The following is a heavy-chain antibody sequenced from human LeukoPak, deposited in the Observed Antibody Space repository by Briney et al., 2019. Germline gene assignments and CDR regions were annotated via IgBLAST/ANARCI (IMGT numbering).Heavy chain of an antibody. CDR2: ISDNGGST. V-gene: IGHV3-23*01. CDR3: AKALLRYFDWLLLDY. CDR1: GFIFSSSG. J-gene: IGHJ4*02. D-gene: IGHD3-9*01. Sequence: GGSLRLSCVASGFIFSSSGMSWVRQAPGKGLEWVSTISDNGGSTYYPDSVKGRFTISRDNAKNTLNLQMNSLRAEDTAVYYCAKALLRYFDWLLLDYWGQGTLVTVSS.